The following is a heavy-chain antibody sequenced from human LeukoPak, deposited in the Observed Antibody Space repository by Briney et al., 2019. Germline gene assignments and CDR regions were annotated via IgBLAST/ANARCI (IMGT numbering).Heavy chain of an antibody. CDR1: GFTFSSYW. CDR3: ARKEGYYYGMDV. V-gene: IGHV4-59*01. J-gene: IGHJ6*02. CDR2: IYYSGST. Sequence: GSLRLSCAASGFTFSSYWMHWIRQPPGKGLEWIGHIYYSGSTNYNPSLKSRVTISVDTSKNQFSLKVTSVTAADTAVYYCARKEGYYYGMDVWGQGTTVTVSS.